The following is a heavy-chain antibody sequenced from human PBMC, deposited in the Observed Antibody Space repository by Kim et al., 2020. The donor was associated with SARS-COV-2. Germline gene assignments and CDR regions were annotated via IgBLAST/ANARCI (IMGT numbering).Heavy chain of an antibody. V-gene: IGHV4-61*02. CDR1: GGSISSGSYY. CDR3: ARAHYGDYVGWFDP. CDR2: IYTSGST. J-gene: IGHJ5*02. Sequence: SETLSLTCTVSGGSISSGSYYWSWIRQPAGKGLEWIGRIYTSGSTNYNPSLKSRVTISVDTSKNQFSLKLSSVTAADTAVYYCARAHYGDYVGWFDPWGQGTLVTVSS. D-gene: IGHD4-17*01.